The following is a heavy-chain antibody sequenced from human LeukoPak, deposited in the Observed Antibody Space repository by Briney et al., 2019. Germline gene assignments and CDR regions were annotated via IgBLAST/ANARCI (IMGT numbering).Heavy chain of an antibody. CDR3: ARDCTSCYYYYGMDV. J-gene: IGHJ6*02. CDR1: GYIFTDYF. D-gene: IGHD2-2*01. V-gene: IGHV1-2*02. CDR2: INPISDGT. Sequence: ASVKVSFKASGYIFTDYFIHWVRQAPGQGLEWMGWINPISDGTNYAPKFEGRVTMTRDTSVSTAYMELSRLTSEDTAVYYCARDCTSCYYYYGMDVWGQGTTVTVSS.